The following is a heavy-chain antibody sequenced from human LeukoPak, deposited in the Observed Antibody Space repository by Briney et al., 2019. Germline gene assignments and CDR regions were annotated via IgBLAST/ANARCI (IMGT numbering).Heavy chain of an antibody. Sequence: SETLSLTCTVSGGSISSSSYYWGWIRQPPGKGLEWIGSIYYSGSTYYNPSLKSRVTISVDTSKNQFSLKLSSVTAADTAVYYCARIPDVLLWFGERKPRGSWGQGTLVTVSS. CDR3: ARIPDVLLWFGERKPRGS. V-gene: IGHV4-39*01. CDR2: IYYSGST. J-gene: IGHJ4*02. CDR1: GGSISSSSYY. D-gene: IGHD3-10*01.